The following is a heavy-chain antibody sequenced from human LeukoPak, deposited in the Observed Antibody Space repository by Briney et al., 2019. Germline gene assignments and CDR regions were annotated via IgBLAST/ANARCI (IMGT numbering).Heavy chain of an antibody. V-gene: IGHV4-61*08. CDR1: GGSISSGGYY. CDR3: ARGDSGWSADFDY. D-gene: IGHD6-19*01. J-gene: IGHJ4*02. CDR2: IYYSGST. Sequence: PSETLSLTCTVSGGSISSGGYYWSWIRQHPGKGLERIGYIYYSGSTNYNPSLKSRVTISVDTSKNQFSLNLSSVTAADTAVYYCARGDSGWSADFDYWGQGTLVTVSS.